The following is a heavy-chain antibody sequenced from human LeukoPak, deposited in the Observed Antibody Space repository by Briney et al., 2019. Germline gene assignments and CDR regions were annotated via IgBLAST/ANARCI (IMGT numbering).Heavy chain of an antibody. J-gene: IGHJ4*02. V-gene: IGHV4-34*01. D-gene: IGHD1-26*01. Sequence: PSETLSLTCAVYGGSFSGYYWSWIRQPPGKGLEWIGEINHSGSTNYNPSLKSRVTISVDTSKNQFSLKLSSVTAGDTAVYYCARMGGSYYFDYWGQGTLVTVSS. CDR3: ARMGGSYYFDY. CDR2: INHSGST. CDR1: GGSFSGYY.